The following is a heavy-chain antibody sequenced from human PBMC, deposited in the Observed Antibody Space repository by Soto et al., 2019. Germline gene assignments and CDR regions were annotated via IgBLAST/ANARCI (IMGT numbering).Heavy chain of an antibody. CDR3: ARSGNTYGSPFDY. J-gene: IGHJ4*02. V-gene: IGHV3-66*01. D-gene: IGHD5-18*01. CDR1: GFTVTSNF. CDR2: IHCRGTP. Sequence: EVQLVESGGGLVQPGGSLRLSCAASGFTVTSNFMTWVRQAPGKGLEWVSIIHCRGTPFYAESVRGRFTVSRDGSRNTLNLQIAGLTAEDTAVYYCARSGNTYGSPFDYWGEGTLVSVSS.